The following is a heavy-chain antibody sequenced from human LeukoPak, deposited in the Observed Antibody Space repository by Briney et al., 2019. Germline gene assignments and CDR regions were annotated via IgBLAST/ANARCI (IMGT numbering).Heavy chain of an antibody. CDR3: AREVGYCSGGSCSSYFDY. D-gene: IGHD2-15*01. Sequence: PSETLSLTCTVSGGSISSYYWSWIRQPPGKGLEWIGYIYDMGSTNYNASLTNRVTISVDTSKNQFSLKLSSVTAADTAVYYCAREVGYCSGGSCSSYFDYWGQGTLVTVSA. CDR2: IYDMGST. J-gene: IGHJ4*02. CDR1: GGSISSYY. V-gene: IGHV4-59*01.